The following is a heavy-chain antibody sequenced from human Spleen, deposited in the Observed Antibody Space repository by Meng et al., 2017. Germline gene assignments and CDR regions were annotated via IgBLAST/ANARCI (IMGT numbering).Heavy chain of an antibody. CDR3: GSRTTMVTPRQSFDI. V-gene: IGHV4-34*01. CDR1: GGSSSDYY. J-gene: IGHJ3*02. Sequence: VQLQQWDGGLFKPSEPLSLPCVVSGGSSSDYYWSCIRQPPGKGLEWIGEINHSGSTNYNPSLKSRVSISIATSRNQFSLKLTSVSAADTAVYYCGSRTTMVTPRQSFDIWGQGTMVTVSS. D-gene: IGHD4-23*01. CDR2: INHSGST.